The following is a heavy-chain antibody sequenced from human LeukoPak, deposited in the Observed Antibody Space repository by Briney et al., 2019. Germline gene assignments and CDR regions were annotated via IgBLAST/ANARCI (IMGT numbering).Heavy chain of an antibody. J-gene: IGHJ2*01. CDR2: ISGYNGNT. V-gene: IGHV1-18*01. CDR1: GYTFISYG. D-gene: IGHD2-21*02. Sequence: VASVTVSCTASGYTFISYGISWVRQAPGQGIEWMGWISGYNGNTNYAQNLQGRVTMTTDTSTSTAYMELRSLRSDDTAVYYCARGLGVVTAQSEQPKPRYFDLWGRGTQVTVSS. CDR3: ARGLGVVTAQSEQPKPRYFDL.